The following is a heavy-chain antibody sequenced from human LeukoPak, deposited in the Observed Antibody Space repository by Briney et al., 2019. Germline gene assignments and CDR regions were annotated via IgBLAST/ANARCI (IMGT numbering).Heavy chain of an antibody. CDR3: AREGIYCINGVCYLDY. J-gene: IGHJ4*02. D-gene: IGHD2-8*01. V-gene: IGHV3-20*04. Sequence: GGSLRLSCAASGFNFDDYGMSWVRHAPGKGLEWVSGISWNGGNTGYADSVKGRFTISRDNAKNSLFLQVNSLRADDTAFYYCAREGIYCINGVCYLDYWGQGTLVTVSS. CDR2: ISWNGGNT. CDR1: GFNFDDYG.